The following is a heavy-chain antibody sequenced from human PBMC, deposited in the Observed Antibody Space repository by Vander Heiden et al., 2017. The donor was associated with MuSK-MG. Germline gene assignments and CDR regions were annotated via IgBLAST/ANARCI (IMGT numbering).Heavy chain of an antibody. CDR3: ARGRWVGTTQAYYFDY. J-gene: IGHJ4*02. CDR2: VNTGNGRT. D-gene: IGHD1-26*01. Sequence: QVQLLQSGAEAKKPGASLKVSYKAYGDTFSNYAMNWVRQAPGERVEWMGWVNTGNGRTKYSQKFQGRVTMTRDTSGSTAYMELNSLRSEGPAVYYCARGRWVGTTQAYYFDYWGQGSLVTVSP. CDR1: GDTFSNYA. V-gene: IGHV1-3*04.